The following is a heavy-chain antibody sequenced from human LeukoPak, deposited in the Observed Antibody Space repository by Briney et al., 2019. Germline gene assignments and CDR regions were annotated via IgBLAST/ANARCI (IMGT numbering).Heavy chain of an antibody. CDR2: MYHSGST. Sequence: SETLSLTCTVSGGSISSSSYYWGWIRQPPGKGLEWIGSMYHSGSTYYNPSLKSRVTISVDTSKNHFSLKLSSVAAANTAVYYCARRYYYVSGSYYNHFDPWGQGTLVTVSS. CDR3: ARRYYYVSGSYYNHFDP. V-gene: IGHV4-39*02. J-gene: IGHJ5*02. D-gene: IGHD3-10*01. CDR1: GGSISSSSYY.